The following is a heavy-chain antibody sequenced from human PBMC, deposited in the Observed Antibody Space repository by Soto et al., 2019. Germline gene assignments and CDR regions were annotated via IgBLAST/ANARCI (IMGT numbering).Heavy chain of an antibody. CDR2: ISWSGDST. Sequence: PAGTLTLSCAASGCTFSNFSLSWLRQAPGKGLEWVSDISWSGDSTYSADSVNGRCTITRDNSKNTLYLQMSTLRAEATAVYYCATGFSSAKGSPPDFWGQGSLVTVSS. D-gene: IGHD2-15*01. CDR3: ATGFSSAKGSPPDF. J-gene: IGHJ4*02. V-gene: IGHV3-23*01. CDR1: GCTFSNFS.